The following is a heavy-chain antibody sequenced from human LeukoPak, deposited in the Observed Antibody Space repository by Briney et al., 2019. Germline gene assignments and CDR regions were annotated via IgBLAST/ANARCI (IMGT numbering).Heavy chain of an antibody. V-gene: IGHV1-69*06. J-gene: IGHJ6*03. CDR1: GGTFSSYA. CDR3: AGHFRPSGSKHPVYYMDV. Sequence: SVKVSCKASGGTFSSYAISWVRQAPGQGLEWMGGIIPIFGTANYAQKFQGRVTITADKSTSTAYMELSSLRSEDTAVYYCAGHFRPSGSKHPVYYMDVWGKGTTVTVSS. CDR2: IIPIFGTA. D-gene: IGHD3-22*01.